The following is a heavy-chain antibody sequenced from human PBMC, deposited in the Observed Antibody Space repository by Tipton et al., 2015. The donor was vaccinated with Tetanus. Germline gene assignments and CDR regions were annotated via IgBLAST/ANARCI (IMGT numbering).Heavy chain of an antibody. CDR3: VRGRGLGAYSYGFEY. J-gene: IGHJ4*02. CDR2: IYFKGDT. CDR1: GASISDKKYY. Sequence: LSLTCTVSGASISDKKYYWGWIRQASGKGLEWIASIYFKGDTYYSPSLKSRISIDVDTSQNLFSLKLTSVTAADTAVYYCVRGRGLGAYSYGFEYWGQGALVTVSS. V-gene: IGHV4-39*02. D-gene: IGHD5-18*01.